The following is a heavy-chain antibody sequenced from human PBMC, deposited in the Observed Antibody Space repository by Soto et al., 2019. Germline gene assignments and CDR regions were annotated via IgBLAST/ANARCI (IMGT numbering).Heavy chain of an antibody. D-gene: IGHD2-15*01. CDR1: GFTFRNYA. Sequence: GGSLRLSCAASGFTFRNYAMTWVRQAPGKGLGWVSSLSGSGATTFYADSVKGRFTISRDNSKNTLYLQMNSLRAEDTAVYYCAKDIRYCSGGSCHYYFDYWGQGTLVTVSS. J-gene: IGHJ4*02. CDR3: AKDIRYCSGGSCHYYFDY. CDR2: LSGSGATT. V-gene: IGHV3-23*01.